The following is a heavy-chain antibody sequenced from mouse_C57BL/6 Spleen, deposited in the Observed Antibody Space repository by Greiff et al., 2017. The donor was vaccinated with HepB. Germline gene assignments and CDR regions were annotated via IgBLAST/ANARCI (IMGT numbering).Heavy chain of an antibody. V-gene: IGHV3-6*01. Sequence: EVQLQESGPGLVKPSQSLSLTCSVTGYSITSDYYWIWIRQFPGNKLEWMGYISYDGSNNYNPSLKNRISITRDTSKNQFFLKLNSVTTEDTATCYCARGETAQATFACWGQGALVSVS. J-gene: IGHJ3*01. CDR3: ARGETAQATFAC. CDR1: GYSITSDYY. D-gene: IGHD3-2*02. CDR2: ISYDGSN.